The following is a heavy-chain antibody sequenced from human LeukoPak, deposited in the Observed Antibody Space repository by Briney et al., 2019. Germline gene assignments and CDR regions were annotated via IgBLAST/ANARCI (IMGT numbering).Heavy chain of an antibody. V-gene: IGHV4-39*01. CDR1: GGSISSSDFN. CDR2: ISCGST. J-gene: IGHJ4*02. D-gene: IGHD6-25*01. Sequence: SETLSLTCTVSGGSISSSDFNWGWIRQPPGKGLEWIGVISCGSTYYNPSLKSRVTISVDTSKSHFSLKLSSVTAADTAIYYCARLDKGIKAAHFDYWGQGTLVTVSS. CDR3: ARLDKGIKAAHFDY.